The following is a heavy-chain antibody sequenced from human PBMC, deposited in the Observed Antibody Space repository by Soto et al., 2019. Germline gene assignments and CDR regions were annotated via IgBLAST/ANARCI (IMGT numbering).Heavy chain of an antibody. CDR1: GFTFSSYG. CDR2: IWYDGSNK. D-gene: IGHD6-19*01. CDR3: ASLPYSSGWYVV. J-gene: IGHJ4*02. V-gene: IGHV3-33*01. Sequence: GGSLRLSCAASGFTFSSYGMHWVRQAPGKGLEWVAVIWYDGSNKYYADSVKGRFTISRDNSKNTLYLQMNSLRAEDTAVYYCASLPYSSGWYVVWGQGTLVTASS.